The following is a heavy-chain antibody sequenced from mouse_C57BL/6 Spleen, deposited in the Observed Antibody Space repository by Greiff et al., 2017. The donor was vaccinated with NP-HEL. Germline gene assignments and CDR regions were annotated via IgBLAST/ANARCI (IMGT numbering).Heavy chain of an antibody. CDR2: INPNNGGT. D-gene: IGHD1-1*01. V-gene: IGHV1-26*01. CDR1: GYTFTDYY. Sequence: EVQLQQSGPELVKPGASVKISCKASGYTFTDYYMNWVKQSHGKSLEWIGDINPNNGGTSYNQKFKGKATLTVDKSSSTAYMELRSLTSEDSAVYYCARSPFITTVVARDYWGQGTTLTVSS. CDR3: ARSPFITTVVARDY. J-gene: IGHJ2*01.